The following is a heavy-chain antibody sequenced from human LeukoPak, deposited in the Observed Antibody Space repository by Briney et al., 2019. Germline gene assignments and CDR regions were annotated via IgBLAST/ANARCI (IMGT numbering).Heavy chain of an antibody. Sequence: GGSLRLSCAASGFTFSSYGMHWVRQAPGKGLEWVAVIWYDGSNKYYADSVKGRFTISRDNSKNTLYLQMNSLKTEDTAVYYCTTDDWYGDYWGQGTLVTVSS. CDR1: GFTFSSYG. CDR3: TTDDWYGDY. CDR2: IWYDGSNK. V-gene: IGHV3-33*01. J-gene: IGHJ4*02. D-gene: IGHD3-9*01.